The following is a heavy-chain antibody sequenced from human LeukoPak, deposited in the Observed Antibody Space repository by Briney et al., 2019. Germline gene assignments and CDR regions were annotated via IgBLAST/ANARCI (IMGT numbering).Heavy chain of an antibody. V-gene: IGHV4-59*08. CDR2: IYYSGST. CDR3: ASTHTYYYDSSGYFLFDY. D-gene: IGHD3-22*01. CDR1: GGSFSGYY. Sequence: PSETLSLTCAVYGGSFSGYYWSWIRQPPGKGLEWIGYIYYSGSTNYNPSLKSRVTISVDTSKNQFSLKLSSVTAADTAVYYCASTHTYYYDSSGYFLFDYWGQGTLVAVSS. J-gene: IGHJ4*02.